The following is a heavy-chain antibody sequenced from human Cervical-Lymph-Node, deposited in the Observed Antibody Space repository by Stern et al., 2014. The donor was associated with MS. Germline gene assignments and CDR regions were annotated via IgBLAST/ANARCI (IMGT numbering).Heavy chain of an antibody. CDR3: VYTSSLGGVLFEY. Sequence: QLVQSGAEVKKPGASVKVSCKASGYTFPTYGFNWVRQAPGQGLAWVGWISGNSGDTNYAPKLQGRVSMTTNTSTLTAYMELRNLRSDDTAVYYCVYTSSLGGVLFEYWGQGSLVTVSS. CDR1: GYTFPTYG. D-gene: IGHD6-6*01. CDR2: ISGNSGDT. V-gene: IGHV1-18*01. J-gene: IGHJ4*02.